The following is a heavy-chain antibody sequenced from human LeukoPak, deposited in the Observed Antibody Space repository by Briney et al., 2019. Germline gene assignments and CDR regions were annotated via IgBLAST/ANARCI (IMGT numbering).Heavy chain of an antibody. CDR1: AFTFSTFA. D-gene: IGHD2-8*02. Sequence: GGSLRLSCAASAFTFSTFAMIWVRQPPGKGLEWVSSIFPSGGEIHYADSVRGRFTISRDNSKSALSLQMNSLRAEDTAIYYCATYRQVLLPFESWGQGTLVTVSS. CDR3: ATYRQVLLPFES. J-gene: IGHJ4*02. CDR2: IFPSGGEI. V-gene: IGHV3-23*01.